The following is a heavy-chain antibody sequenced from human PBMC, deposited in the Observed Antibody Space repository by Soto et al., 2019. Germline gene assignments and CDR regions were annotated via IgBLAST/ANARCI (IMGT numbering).Heavy chain of an antibody. Sequence: PXVCLRLSCAACGFSFSDYYMSWIRQAPGKGLEWVSYISSSSSYTNYADSVKGRFTISRDNAKNSLYLQMNSLRAEDTAVYYCARDFAGPAGTTTDDYYYYYGMDVWAQGTTVTVSS. D-gene: IGHD6-13*01. CDR1: GFSFSDYY. CDR2: ISSSSSYT. J-gene: IGHJ6*02. CDR3: ARDFAGPAGTTTDDYYYYYGMDV. V-gene: IGHV3-11*06.